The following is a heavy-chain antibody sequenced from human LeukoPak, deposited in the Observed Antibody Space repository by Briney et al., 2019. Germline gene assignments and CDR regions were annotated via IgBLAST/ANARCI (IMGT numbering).Heavy chain of an antibody. CDR2: IRSKAYGATP. CDR3: SRGSHTRGWSDFDF. Sequence: GGSLRLSCTASGLTFGDYGIIWVRQAPGKGLEWVGFIRSKAYGATPEYAASVKGRFTISRDDSQSIAYLQMDSLISEDTALYYCSRGSHTRGWSDFDFWGQGTLVIVSS. D-gene: IGHD6-19*01. V-gene: IGHV3-49*04. J-gene: IGHJ4*02. CDR1: GLTFGDYG.